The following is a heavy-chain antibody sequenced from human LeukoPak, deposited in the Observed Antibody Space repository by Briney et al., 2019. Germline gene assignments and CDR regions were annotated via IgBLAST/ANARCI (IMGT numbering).Heavy chain of an antibody. D-gene: IGHD3-22*01. CDR1: GYSFTSYW. Sequence: GESLKISSKGSGYSFTSYWIGWVRQMPGKGLEWMGIIYPGDSDTRYSPSFQGQVTISADKSISTAYLQWSSLKASDTAMYYCARRRPCYDSSGRNDGRYYYMDVWGKGTTVTVSS. J-gene: IGHJ6*03. CDR3: ARRRPCYDSSGRNDGRYYYMDV. V-gene: IGHV5-51*01. CDR2: IYPGDSDT.